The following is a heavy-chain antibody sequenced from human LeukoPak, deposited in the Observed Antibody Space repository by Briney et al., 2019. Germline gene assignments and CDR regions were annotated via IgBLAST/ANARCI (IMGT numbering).Heavy chain of an antibody. V-gene: IGHV3-30*03. CDR2: ISYDGSNK. CDR1: GFTFSSYG. Sequence: GGSLRLSCAASGFTFSSYGMHWVRQAPGKGLEWVAVISYDGSNKYYADSVKGRFTISRDNSKNTLYLQMNSLRAEDTAVYYCESRAIAVANARGQGTLVTVSS. J-gene: IGHJ4*02. CDR3: ESRAIAVANA. D-gene: IGHD6-19*01.